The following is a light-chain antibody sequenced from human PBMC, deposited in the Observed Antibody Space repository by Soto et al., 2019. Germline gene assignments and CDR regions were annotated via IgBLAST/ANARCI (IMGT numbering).Light chain of an antibody. V-gene: IGKV1-5*01. CDR3: QQYNSYMYT. Sequence: DIQMTQSPSTLSASVGDRVTITCRASQSISSWLAWYQHKPGKAPKLLIYDASSLESGVPSRFSGSGSGTEFTLTISSLQPDDFATYYCQQYNSYMYTFGQGTKVDIK. J-gene: IGKJ2*01. CDR1: QSISSW. CDR2: DAS.